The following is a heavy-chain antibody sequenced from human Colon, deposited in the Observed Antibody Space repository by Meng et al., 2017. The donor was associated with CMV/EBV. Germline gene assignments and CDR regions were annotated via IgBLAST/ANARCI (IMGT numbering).Heavy chain of an antibody. Sequence: GESLKISCTASGFTFSSYEMNWVRQAPGKGLEWVSYIRSSGNTIYYADSVKGRFTISRDNAKNSLYLQMNSLRAEDTAVYHCARDRSEAIDYWGQGTLVTVSS. CDR3: ARDRSEAIDY. V-gene: IGHV3-48*03. CDR2: IRSSGNTI. J-gene: IGHJ4*02. CDR1: GFTFSSYE.